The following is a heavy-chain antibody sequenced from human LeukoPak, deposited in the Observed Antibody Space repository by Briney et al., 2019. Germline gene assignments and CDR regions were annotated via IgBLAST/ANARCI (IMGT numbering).Heavy chain of an antibody. V-gene: IGHV4-59*01. Sequence: SGPTLVKPSETLSLTCTVSGGSISSYYWSWIRQPPGKGLEWIGYIYYSGSTNYNPSLKSRVTISVDTSKNQFSLKLSSVTAADTAVYYCAREDSSDYDAFDIWGQGTMVTVSS. J-gene: IGHJ3*02. CDR3: AREDSSDYDAFDI. CDR2: IYYSGST. CDR1: GGSISSYY. D-gene: IGHD3-22*01.